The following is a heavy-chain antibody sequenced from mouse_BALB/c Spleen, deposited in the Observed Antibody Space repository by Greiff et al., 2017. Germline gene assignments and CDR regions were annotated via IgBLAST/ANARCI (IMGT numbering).Heavy chain of an antibody. V-gene: IGHV5-6-5*01. CDR3: ARNSLLRLRAYAMDY. Sequence: EVQLQQSGGGLVKPGGSLKLSCAASGFTFSSYAMSWVRQTPEKRLEWVASISSGGSTYYPDSVKGRFTISRDNARNILYLQMSSLRSEDTAMYYCARNSLLRLRAYAMDYGGQGTSVTVSA. CDR1: GFTFSSYA. D-gene: IGHD1-2*01. CDR2: ISSGGST. J-gene: IGHJ4*01.